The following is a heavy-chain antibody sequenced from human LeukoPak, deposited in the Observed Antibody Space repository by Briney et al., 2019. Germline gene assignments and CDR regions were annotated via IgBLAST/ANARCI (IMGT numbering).Heavy chain of an antibody. CDR2: IWNDGNTL. CDR3: ARRYYYDSSSDFDS. V-gene: IGHV3-33*08. Sequence: GGSLRLSCAASGFTFSDYTINWVRQAPGKGLECVAIIWNDGNTLYSLDSVKGRFTISRDHSKNTLYLEMNSLRAEDTAVYYCARRYYYDSSSDFDSWGQGTLVTVSS. CDR1: GFTFSDYT. J-gene: IGHJ4*02. D-gene: IGHD3-22*01.